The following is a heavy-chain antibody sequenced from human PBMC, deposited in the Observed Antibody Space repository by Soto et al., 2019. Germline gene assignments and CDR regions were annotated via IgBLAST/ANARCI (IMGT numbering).Heavy chain of an antibody. CDR1: GASVGSGGYY. D-gene: IGHD3-22*01. CDR3: ARDDDYEANAFDY. Sequence: SETLSLTCTVSGASVGSGGYYWSWIRQVPGKGLEWIGYIKYSGTTHYSPSLKSRVNISFDKSKNQVFLNLRAEDTAVYYCARDDDYEANAFDYWGPGTLVTVSS. CDR2: IKYSGTT. V-gene: IGHV4-31*03. J-gene: IGHJ4*02.